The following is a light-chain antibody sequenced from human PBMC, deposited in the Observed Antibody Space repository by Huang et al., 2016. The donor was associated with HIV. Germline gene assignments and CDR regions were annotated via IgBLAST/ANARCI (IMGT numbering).Light chain of an antibody. CDR1: QSVSSNY. Sequence: EIVLTQSPGTLSLSPGERATLSCRASQSVSSNYLAWYQQKPGQTPRLLIYGASSRATGIPDRFRGSGSGTYFTLTISRLEPEDFAVYYCQQYGSSPPNTFGQGTRLEVK. CDR2: GAS. CDR3: QQYGSSPPNT. J-gene: IGKJ5*01. V-gene: IGKV3-20*01.